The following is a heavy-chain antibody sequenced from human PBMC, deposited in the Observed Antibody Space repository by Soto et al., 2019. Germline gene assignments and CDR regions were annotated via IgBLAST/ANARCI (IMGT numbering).Heavy chain of an antibody. CDR3: ARGVYCTNGVCYWFDP. CDR2: IKQDGSAK. V-gene: IGHV3-7*01. D-gene: IGHD2-8*01. J-gene: IGHJ5*02. CDR1: GFAFSDYW. Sequence: GGSLRLSCAASGFAFSDYWMNWVRQTPGKGLEWVANIKQDGSAKYYVDSVKGRFTISRDNGKNSVSLQMNSLRAEDTATYYCARGVYCTNGVCYWFDPWGPGTLVTVSS.